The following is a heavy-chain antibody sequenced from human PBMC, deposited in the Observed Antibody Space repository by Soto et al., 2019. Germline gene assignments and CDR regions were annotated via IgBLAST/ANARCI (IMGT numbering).Heavy chain of an antibody. CDR2: IYYSGST. V-gene: IGHV4-31*03. Sequence: QVQLQESGPGLVKPSQTLSLTCTVSGGSISSGGYYWSWIRQHPRKGLEWIGHIYYSGSTYYIPTLTSRVTRAVDTSKNQCSLKLSSVTAADTAVDYCARTDSSGYTSWDYWGQGTLVTVSS. J-gene: IGHJ4*02. D-gene: IGHD3-22*01. CDR1: GGSISSGGYY. CDR3: ARTDSSGYTSWDY.